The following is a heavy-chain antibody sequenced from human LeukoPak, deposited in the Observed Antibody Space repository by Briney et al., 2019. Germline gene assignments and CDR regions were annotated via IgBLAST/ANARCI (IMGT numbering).Heavy chain of an antibody. J-gene: IGHJ6*03. V-gene: IGHV3-74*01. Sequence: GGSLRLSCAASGFTFSSYWMHWVRHAPGKGLVWVSRINSDGSSTSYADSVKGRFTISRDNAKNTLYLQMNSLRAEDTAVYYCARGVYYYYYYMDVWGKGTTVTVSS. CDR1: GFTFSSYW. CDR2: INSDGSST. D-gene: IGHD6-13*01. CDR3: ARGVYYYYYYMDV.